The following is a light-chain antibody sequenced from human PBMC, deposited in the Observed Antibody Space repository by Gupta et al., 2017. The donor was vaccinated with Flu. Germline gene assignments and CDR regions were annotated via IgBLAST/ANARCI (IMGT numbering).Light chain of an antibody. CDR2: AGS. V-gene: IGKV1-39*01. Sequence: DIQMTQSPSSLSASVGDRVTITCRTSSGISSYLNWYQQKPGKAPKLLITAGSHLHSDVPSRFSGSGSGTDFTLTSSLRKHEDFEIYYVQQSCSSSFGPGTKVDLK. CDR1: SGISSY. J-gene: IGKJ3*01. CDR3: QQSCSSS.